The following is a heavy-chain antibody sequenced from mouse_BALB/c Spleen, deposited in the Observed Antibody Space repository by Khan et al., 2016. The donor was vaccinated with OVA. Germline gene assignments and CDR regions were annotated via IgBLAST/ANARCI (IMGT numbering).Heavy chain of an antibody. J-gene: IGHJ4*01. CDR3: ARSLVDYYAMDY. Sequence: EVELVESGGGVVKPGGSLKLSCSASGFTFSSYAMSWVHQTPEKRLEWVATISSGGHYTFYPASVKGRFTISRDNAKNTLYLQMSSLRSEDTAMYYCARSLVDYYAMDYWGQGTSVTVSS. V-gene: IGHV5-9-3*01. D-gene: IGHD2-2*01. CDR1: GFTFSSYA. CDR2: ISSGGHYT.